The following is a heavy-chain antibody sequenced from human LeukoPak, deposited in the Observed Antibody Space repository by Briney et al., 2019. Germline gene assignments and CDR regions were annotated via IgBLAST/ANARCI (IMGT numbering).Heavy chain of an antibody. Sequence: GGSLRLSCAASGFTFSSYSMNWVRQAPGKGLEWVSSISSSSSYIYYADSVKGRFTISRDSAKNSLYLQMNSLRAEDTAVYYCARGGWELLYWFDPWGQGTLVTVSS. CDR1: GFTFSSYS. V-gene: IGHV3-21*01. CDR3: ARGGWELLYWFDP. D-gene: IGHD1-26*01. J-gene: IGHJ5*02. CDR2: ISSSSSYI.